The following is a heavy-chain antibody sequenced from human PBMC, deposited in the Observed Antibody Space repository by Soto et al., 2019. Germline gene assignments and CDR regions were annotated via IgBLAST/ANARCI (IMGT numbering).Heavy chain of an antibody. CDR2: INSDGSST. Sequence: GESLKISCAASGFTFSSYWMHWVRQAPGKGLVWVSRINSDGSSTSYADSVKGRFTISRDNAKNTLYLQMNSLRAEDTAVYYCARSGYVSRYYYYGMDVWGQGTTVTVSS. CDR3: ARSGYVSRYYYYGMDV. CDR1: GFTFSSYW. V-gene: IGHV3-74*01. D-gene: IGHD5-12*01. J-gene: IGHJ6*02.